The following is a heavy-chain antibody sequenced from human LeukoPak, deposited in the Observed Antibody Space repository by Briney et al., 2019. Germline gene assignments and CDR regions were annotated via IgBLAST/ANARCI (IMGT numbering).Heavy chain of an antibody. CDR2: IYYSGGT. CDR3: ARVSGSYFDY. V-gene: IGHV4-4*02. J-gene: IGHJ4*02. D-gene: IGHD1-26*01. CDR1: GGPISSSDW. Sequence: SGTLSLTCAVSGGPISSSDWWSWVRQPPGKGLEWLGQIYYSGGTNYNPSLKSRVTISVDKSKNQFSLKLSSVTAADTAVYYCARVSGSYFDYWGQGTLVTVSS.